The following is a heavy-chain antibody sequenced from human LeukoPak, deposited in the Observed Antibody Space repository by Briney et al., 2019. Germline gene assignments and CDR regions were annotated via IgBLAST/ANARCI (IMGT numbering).Heavy chain of an antibody. J-gene: IGHJ4*02. CDR3: AKGAAYDFWSGYDGGAREYYFDY. Sequence: GASLSPSCAASGSTFSSYSMRCVRQPAGGGLGSDSVIIGGGGNTYYAVSVKGRFTISRDNTKNSLYLQMNRLRGEDTAVYDCAKGAAYDFWSGYDGGAREYYFDYWGQGPLVSVSS. V-gene: IGHV3-23*01. CDR2: IIGGGGNT. CDR1: GSTFSSYS. D-gene: IGHD3-3*01.